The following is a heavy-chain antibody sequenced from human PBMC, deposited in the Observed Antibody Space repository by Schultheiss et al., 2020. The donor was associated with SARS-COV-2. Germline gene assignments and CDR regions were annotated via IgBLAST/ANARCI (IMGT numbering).Heavy chain of an antibody. D-gene: IGHD6-19*01. J-gene: IGHJ6*02. CDR1: GGSFSGCN. CDR2: INHSGST. Sequence: SQTLSLTCAVYGGSFSGCNWSWIRQPPGKGLEWIGEINHSGSTNYNPSLKSRVTISVDTSKNQFSLKLSSVTAADTAVYYCARPSSGWYGVRLGMDVWGQGTTVTVSS. V-gene: IGHV4-34*01. CDR3: ARPSSGWYGVRLGMDV.